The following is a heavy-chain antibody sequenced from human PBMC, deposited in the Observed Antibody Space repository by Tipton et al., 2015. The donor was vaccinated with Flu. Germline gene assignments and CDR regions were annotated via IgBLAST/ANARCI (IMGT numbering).Heavy chain of an antibody. CDR1: GYSISSGYY. CDR3: ARGPEQWLVNPHYFDY. CDR2: IYHSGST. J-gene: IGHJ4*03. D-gene: IGHD6-19*01. V-gene: IGHV4-38-2*02. Sequence: TLSLTCTVSGYSISSGYYWGWIRQPPGKGLEWIGSIYHSGSTYYNPSLKSRVTISVDTSKNQFSLKLSSVTAADTAVYYCARGPEQWLVNPHYFDYWGQGTVVTVSS.